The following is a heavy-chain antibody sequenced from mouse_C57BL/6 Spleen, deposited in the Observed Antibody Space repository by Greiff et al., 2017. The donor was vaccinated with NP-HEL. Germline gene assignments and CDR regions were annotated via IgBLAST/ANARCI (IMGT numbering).Heavy chain of an antibody. D-gene: IGHD1-1*01. Sequence: SQDLACSVTGYSITSDYWNWIRKFPGNKLEYMGYISYSGSTYYNPSLKSRISITRDTSKNQYYLQLNSVTTEDTATYYCARRGYYGSSAWYFDVWGTGTTVTVSS. CDR3: ARRGYYGSSAWYFDV. CDR2: ISYSGST. CDR1: GYSITSDY. V-gene: IGHV3-8*01. J-gene: IGHJ1*03.